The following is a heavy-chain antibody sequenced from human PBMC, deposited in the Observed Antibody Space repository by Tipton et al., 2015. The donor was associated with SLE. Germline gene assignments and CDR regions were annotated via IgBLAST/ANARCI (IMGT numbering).Heavy chain of an antibody. V-gene: IGHV4-4*07. CDR3: ARGYSSSWYREFFDI. Sequence: TLSLTCTVSGGSISSYYWSWIRQPPGGGLEWVGRIYNSGSTNYNPSLMSRVTMSVDTSKNQFSLRLRSATAADTAFYYCARGYSSSWYREFFDIWGRGTLVTVSS. D-gene: IGHD6-13*01. CDR1: GGSISSYY. CDR2: IYNSGST. J-gene: IGHJ2*01.